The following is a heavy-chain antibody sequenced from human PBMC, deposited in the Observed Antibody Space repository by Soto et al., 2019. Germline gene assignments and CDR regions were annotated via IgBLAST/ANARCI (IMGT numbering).Heavy chain of an antibody. Sequence: QVQLVESGGGVVQPGRSLRLSCVASGFTFSNYAMHWVRQAPGKGLEWVAVIWYDGNNKFYGDSVKGRFTVSRANSKNTVYAQLNSLGGDDTAVYYCAIDLDEVKIVVEPPVYYFEHWGQGALVTVS. CDR3: AIDLDEVKIVVEPPVYYFEH. CDR2: IWYDGNNK. J-gene: IGHJ4*02. D-gene: IGHD2-2*01. CDR1: GFTFSNYA. V-gene: IGHV3-33*01.